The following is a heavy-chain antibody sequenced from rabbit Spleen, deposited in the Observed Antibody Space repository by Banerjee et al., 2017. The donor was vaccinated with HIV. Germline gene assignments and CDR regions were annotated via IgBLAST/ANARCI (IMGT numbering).Heavy chain of an antibody. D-gene: IGHD2-1*01. CDR1: GFSFSSDYY. CDR2: IYAGSSSST. J-gene: IGHJ6*01. V-gene: IGHV1S40*01. CDR3: ARGSATMTMVITGFFLAL. Sequence: QSLEESGGDLVKPGASLTLTCTASGFSFSSDYYMCWVRQAPGKGLESIACIYAGSSSSTYYASWARGRFTISKTSSTTVTLQMTSLTAADTATYFCARGSATMTMVITGFFLALWGPGTLVTVS.